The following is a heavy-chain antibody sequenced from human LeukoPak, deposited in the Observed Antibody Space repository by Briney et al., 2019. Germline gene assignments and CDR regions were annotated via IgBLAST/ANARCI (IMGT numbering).Heavy chain of an antibody. V-gene: IGHV4-34*01. Sequence: SETLSLTCAVYGGSFSGYYWSWIRQPPGKGLEWIGEINHSGSTNYNPSLKSRVTISVDTSKNQFSLKLSSVTAADTAVCYCARSGDEMPPVRGVVVAATHWFDPWGQGTLVTVSS. D-gene: IGHD2-15*01. J-gene: IGHJ5*02. CDR1: GGSFSGYY. CDR2: INHSGST. CDR3: ARSGDEMPPVRGVVVAATHWFDP.